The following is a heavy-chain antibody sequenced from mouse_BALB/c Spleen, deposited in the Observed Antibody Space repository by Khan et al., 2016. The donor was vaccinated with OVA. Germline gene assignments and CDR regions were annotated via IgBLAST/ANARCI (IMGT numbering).Heavy chain of an antibody. CDR3: ARVGWDGFAY. V-gene: IGHV1-77*01. CDR2: IYPGGDTT. D-gene: IGHD4-1*01. CDR1: GYTFTDYV. J-gene: IGHJ3*01. Sequence: QVQLQQSGPELVKPGASVKMSCKASGYTFTDYVMNWVKQRNGQGLEWIGQIYPGGDTTYYNEKFKGKATLTADRSSSTAYMQLSNLTSEDSAVYFCARVGWDGFAYWGQGTLVTVSA.